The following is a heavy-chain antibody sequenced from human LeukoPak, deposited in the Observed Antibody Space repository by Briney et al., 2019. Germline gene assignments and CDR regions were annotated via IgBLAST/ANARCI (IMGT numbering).Heavy chain of an antibody. CDR3: ARDREGSRDYYYYMDV. V-gene: IGHV1-69*05. Sequence: LVKVSCKASGGTFSSYAISWVRQAPGQGLEWMGGIIPIFGTANYAQKFQGRVTITTDESTSTAYMELSSLRSEDTAVYYCARDREGSRDYYYYMDVWGKGTTATVSS. J-gene: IGHJ6*03. CDR2: IIPIFGTA. CDR1: GGTFSSYA.